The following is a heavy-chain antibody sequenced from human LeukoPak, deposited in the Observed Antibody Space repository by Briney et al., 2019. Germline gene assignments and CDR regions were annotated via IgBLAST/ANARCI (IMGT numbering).Heavy chain of an antibody. CDR2: IYYSGST. D-gene: IGHD2-15*01. Sequence: SETLSLTCTVSGGSISSYYWSWVRQPPGKGLEWIGYIYYSGSTNYNPSLKSRVTISVDTSKNQFSLKLSPVTAADTAVYYCARGGGWFDPWGQGTLVTVSS. CDR3: ARGGGWFDP. CDR1: GGSISSYY. V-gene: IGHV4-59*01. J-gene: IGHJ5*02.